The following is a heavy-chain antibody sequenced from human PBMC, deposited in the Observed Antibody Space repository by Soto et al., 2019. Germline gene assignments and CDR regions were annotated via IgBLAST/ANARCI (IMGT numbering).Heavy chain of an antibody. J-gene: IGHJ4*02. V-gene: IGHV1-69*13. CDR3: ARVGTYYYDSSGYPYFDY. CDR2: IIPIFGTA. Sequence: SVKVSCKASGGTFRSYAISWVRQAPGQGLEWMGGIIPIFGTANYAQKFQGRVTITADESTSTAYMELSSLRSEDTAVYYCARVGTYYYDSSGYPYFDYWGQGTLVTVSS. D-gene: IGHD3-22*01. CDR1: GGTFRSYA.